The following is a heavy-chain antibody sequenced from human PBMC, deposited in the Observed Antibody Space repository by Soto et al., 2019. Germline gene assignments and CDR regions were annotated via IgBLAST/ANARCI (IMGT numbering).Heavy chain of an antibody. CDR2: ISGSGGST. CDR3: AKSYYDSSGPRY. Sequence: GSLLLACSASGFTFSTYALSWVRQAPGKGLEWVSGISGSGGSTYYADSVKGRFTISRDNSKNTLYLQMNSLRAEDTAVYYCAKSYYDSSGPRYWGQGTLVTVSS. V-gene: IGHV3-23*01. D-gene: IGHD3-22*01. J-gene: IGHJ4*02. CDR1: GFTFSTYA.